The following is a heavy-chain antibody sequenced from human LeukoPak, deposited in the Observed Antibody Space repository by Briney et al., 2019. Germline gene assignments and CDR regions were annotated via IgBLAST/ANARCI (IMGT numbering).Heavy chain of an antibody. CDR2: INHSGST. CDR3: ARGRWLHRNPHFDY. D-gene: IGHD5-24*01. Sequence: SETLSLTCAVYGGSFSGYYWSWLRQPPGKGLEWIGEINHSGSTNYNPSLKSRVTISVDTSKNQFSLKLSSVTAADTAVYYCARGRWLHRNPHFDYWGQGTLVTVSS. CDR1: GGSFSGYY. J-gene: IGHJ4*02. V-gene: IGHV4-34*01.